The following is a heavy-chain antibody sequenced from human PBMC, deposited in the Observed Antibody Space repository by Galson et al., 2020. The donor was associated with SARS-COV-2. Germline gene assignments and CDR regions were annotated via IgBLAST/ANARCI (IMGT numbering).Heavy chain of an antibody. CDR2: IGPSGSTC. CDR3: ARVDLWSGAGGDGVDV. CDR1: GFNFDEYA. D-gene: IGHD3-3*01. J-gene: IGHJ3*01. V-gene: IGHV3-48*03. Sequence: GESLEIPCAAAGFNFDEYAMHWVRQAPGQGLEWVAIIGPSGSTCYYAGSVRGRFTISRDNAKNSLYLQMNNLRAEDTAVYYCARVDLWSGAGGDGVDVWGQGTMVTVAS.